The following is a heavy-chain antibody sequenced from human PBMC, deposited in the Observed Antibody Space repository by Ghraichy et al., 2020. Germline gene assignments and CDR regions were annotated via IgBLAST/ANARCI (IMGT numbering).Heavy chain of an antibody. J-gene: IGHJ4*02. CDR2: ISGSGGST. Sequence: GGSLRLSCAASGFTFSSYAMSWFRQAPGKGLEWVSAISGSGGSTYYADSVKGLFTISRDNSKNTLYLQMNSLRAEDTAVYYCAKGPGAMVRGVVFDYWGQGTLVTVSS. CDR1: GFTFSSYA. D-gene: IGHD3-10*01. V-gene: IGHV3-23*01. CDR3: AKGPGAMVRGVVFDY.